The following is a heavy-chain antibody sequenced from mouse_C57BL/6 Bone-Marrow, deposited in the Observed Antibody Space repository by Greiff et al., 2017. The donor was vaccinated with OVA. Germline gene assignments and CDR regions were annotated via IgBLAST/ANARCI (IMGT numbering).Heavy chain of an antibody. CDR3: ANLASYAMDY. J-gene: IGHJ4*01. CDR1: GYAFSSSW. V-gene: IGHV1-82*01. Sequence: QVQLQQSGPELVKPGASVKISCKASGYAFSSSWMNWVKQRPGKGLEWIGRIYPGDGDTNYNGKLKGKATLTADKSSSTAYMQLSSLTSEDSAVYFCANLASYAMDYWGQGTSVTVSS. D-gene: IGHD6-1*01. CDR2: IYPGDGDT.